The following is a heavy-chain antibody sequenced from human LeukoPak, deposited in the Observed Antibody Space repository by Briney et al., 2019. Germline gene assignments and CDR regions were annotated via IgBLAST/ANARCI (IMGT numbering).Heavy chain of an antibody. CDR1: GFTFSSYG. D-gene: IGHD1-26*01. J-gene: IGHJ6*02. CDR3: AKGGMWWELRITFGMDV. CDR2: ISYDGSNK. Sequence: GRSPRLSCAASGFTFSSYGMHWVRQAPGKGLEWMAVISYDGSNKYYADSVKGRFTISRDNSKNTLYLQMNSLRAEDTAVYYCAKGGMWWELRITFGMDVWGQGTTVTVSS. V-gene: IGHV3-30*18.